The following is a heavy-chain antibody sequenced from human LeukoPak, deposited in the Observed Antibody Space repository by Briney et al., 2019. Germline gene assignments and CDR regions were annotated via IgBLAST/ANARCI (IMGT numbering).Heavy chain of an antibody. D-gene: IGHD3-3*01. Sequence: PGGSLRLSCAASGFTFSNAWMSWVRQAPGKGLEWAGRIKSKTDGGTTDYAAPVKGRFTISRDDSKNTLYLQMNSLKTEDTAVYYCTTEEGSGLYYFDYWGQGTLVTVSS. J-gene: IGHJ4*02. CDR2: IKSKTDGGTT. V-gene: IGHV3-15*01. CDR1: GFTFSNAW. CDR3: TTEEGSGLYYFDY.